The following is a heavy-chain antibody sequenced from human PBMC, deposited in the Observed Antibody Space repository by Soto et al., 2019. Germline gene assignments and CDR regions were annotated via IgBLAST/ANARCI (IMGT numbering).Heavy chain of an antibody. J-gene: IGHJ6*02. D-gene: IGHD2-2*01. V-gene: IGHV1-18*01. Sequence: GASVKVSCKASGGTFSSYAISWVRQAPGQGLEWMGWISTYNGNTNYAQKLQDRVTMTTDTSTSTAYMELRSLRSDDTAMYYCAREKMPDVWGQGTTVTVSS. CDR2: ISTYNGNT. CDR1: GGTFSSYA. CDR3: AREKMPDV.